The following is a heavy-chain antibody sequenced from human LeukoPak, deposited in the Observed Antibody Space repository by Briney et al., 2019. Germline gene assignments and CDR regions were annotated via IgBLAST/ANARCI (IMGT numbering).Heavy chain of an antibody. J-gene: IGHJ4*02. Sequence: GGSLRLSCAASGFTFSNYAMSWVRQAPGKGLEWVSGVFSGGTINYADSVKGRFTISRDNSKSTLYLQMNSLRDEDTAVYYCAKDLQVTTLGYFECWGQGTLVAVSS. D-gene: IGHD4-23*01. CDR2: VFSGGTI. CDR1: GFTFSNYA. V-gene: IGHV3-23*01. CDR3: AKDLQVTTLGYFEC.